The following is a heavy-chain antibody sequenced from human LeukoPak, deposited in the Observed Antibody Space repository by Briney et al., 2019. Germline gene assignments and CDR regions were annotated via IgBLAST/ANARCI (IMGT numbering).Heavy chain of an antibody. J-gene: IGHJ4*02. CDR3: AKSTDYTFDY. D-gene: IGHD4-11*01. Sequence: GGSLRLSCAASGFTFSNHGMHWVRQAPGKGLEWVAFLQYDGSNKHYADSVKGRFTISRDNSKNTLYLQMNSLRAEDTAIYYCAKSTDYTFDYWGQGTLVTVSS. CDR2: LQYDGSNK. V-gene: IGHV3-30*02. CDR1: GFTFSNHG.